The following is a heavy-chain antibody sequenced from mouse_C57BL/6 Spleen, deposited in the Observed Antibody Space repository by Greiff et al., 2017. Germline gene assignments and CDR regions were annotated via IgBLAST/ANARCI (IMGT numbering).Heavy chain of an antibody. Sequence: EVKVVESGPELVKPGASVKISCKASGYSFTDYNMNWVKQSNGKSLEWIGVINPNYGTTSYNQKFKGKATLTVDQSSSTAYMQLNSLTSEDSAVYYCTPGSGDYSMDYWGQGTSVTVSS. CDR3: TPGSGDYSMDY. D-gene: IGHD1-1*01. V-gene: IGHV1-39*01. CDR1: GYSFTDYN. CDR2: INPNYGTT. J-gene: IGHJ4*01.